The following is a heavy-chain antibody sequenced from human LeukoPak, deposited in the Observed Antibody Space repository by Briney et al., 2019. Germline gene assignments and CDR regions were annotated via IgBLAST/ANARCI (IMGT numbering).Heavy chain of an antibody. D-gene: IGHD3-16*01. J-gene: IGHJ3*02. CDR1: GYSFTSYW. V-gene: IGHV5-51*01. CDR2: IYPGDSDT. Sequence: GESLKISCKGSGYSFTSYWIGWVRQMPGKGLEWMGIIYPGDSDTRYSPSFQGQVTISADKSISTAYLQWSSLKASDTAMYYCARLQGSYSDNDAFDIWGQGTMVTVSS. CDR3: ARLQGSYSDNDAFDI.